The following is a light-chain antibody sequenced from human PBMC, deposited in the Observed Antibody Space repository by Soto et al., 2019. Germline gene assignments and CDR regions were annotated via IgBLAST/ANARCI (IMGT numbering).Light chain of an antibody. CDR3: FSLASTCADV. J-gene: IGLJ1*01. V-gene: IGLV2-14*01. CDR1: SSDIGAYGY. Sequence: QSALSQPAYLSGSPGQAITISCTRTSSDIGAYGYVSWFQQHPGKAPKLMISEGNNRTPGVSNRFSGSKSGNTTYLTISGLQVEDEAEYFCFSLASTCADVFGTWTKGTVL. CDR2: EGN.